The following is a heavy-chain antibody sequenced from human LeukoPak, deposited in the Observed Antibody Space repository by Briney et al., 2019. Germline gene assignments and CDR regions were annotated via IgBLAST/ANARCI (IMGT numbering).Heavy chain of an antibody. Sequence: SETLSLTCTVSGGSISSSSYYWGWIRQPPGKGLEWIGNIFRTGSTYYNPSLKSRVAISVDTSKNQFSLRLSSVTAADTAVYYCARPSAIKGSNWFDPWGQGTLVTVSS. CDR2: IFRTGST. D-gene: IGHD2-2*02. CDR3: ARPSAIKGSNWFDP. V-gene: IGHV4-39*07. J-gene: IGHJ5*02. CDR1: GGSISSSSYY.